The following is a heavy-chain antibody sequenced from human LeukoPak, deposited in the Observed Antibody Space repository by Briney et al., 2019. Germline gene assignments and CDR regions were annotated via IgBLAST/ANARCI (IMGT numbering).Heavy chain of an antibody. CDR3: ARSGGDYGVDWFDP. D-gene: IGHD4-17*01. V-gene: IGHV4-38-2*02. CDR1: GYSISSGYY. Sequence: SETLSLTCTVSGYSISSGYYWGWIRQPPGKGLEWIGSIYHSGSTYYNPSLKSRVTISVDTSKNQFSLKLSSVTAADTAVYYCARSGGDYGVDWFDPWGQGTLVTVSS. CDR2: IYHSGST. J-gene: IGHJ5*02.